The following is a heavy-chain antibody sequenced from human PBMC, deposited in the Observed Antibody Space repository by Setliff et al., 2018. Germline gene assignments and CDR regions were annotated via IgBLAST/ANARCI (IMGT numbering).Heavy chain of an antibody. Sequence: PSETLSLTCTVSGGSISNTYHYWSWIRQPAGQGLEWIGHIYTSWSTNYNPSLKSRVTISVDTSKNPFSLKLSSVTAADTAVYYCARMGGFFCIDVWGYGTPVTVSS. J-gene: IGHJ6*03. CDR1: GGSISNTYHY. V-gene: IGHV4-61*09. CDR2: IYTSWST. D-gene: IGHD3-3*01. CDR3: ARMGGFFCIDV.